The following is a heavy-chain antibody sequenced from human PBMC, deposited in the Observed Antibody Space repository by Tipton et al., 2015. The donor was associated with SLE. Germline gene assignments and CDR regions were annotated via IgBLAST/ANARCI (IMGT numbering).Heavy chain of an antibody. CDR3: ARSNWGSGNYDS. V-gene: IGHV4-34*01. Sequence: TLSLTCTVSGESFSGYYWSWIRQSPGKGLEWIGEINYSGHTNYNPSLKSRVTISLDTSKNRFSLKLNSVTAADTAVYYCARSNWGSGNYDSWGQGTLVTVSS. D-gene: IGHD7-27*01. CDR1: GESFSGYY. J-gene: IGHJ4*02. CDR2: INYSGHT.